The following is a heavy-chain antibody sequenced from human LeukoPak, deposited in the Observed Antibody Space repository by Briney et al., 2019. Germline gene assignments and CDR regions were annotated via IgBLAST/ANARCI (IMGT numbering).Heavy chain of an antibody. D-gene: IGHD2-15*01. V-gene: IGHV1-69*04. CDR2: IIPILGIA. J-gene: IGHJ6*02. CDR1: GGTFSSYA. CDR3: ARDIVVVVAETGMDV. Sequence: GSSVKVSCKASGGTFSSYAISWVRQAPGQGLEWMGRIIPILGIANYAQKFQGRVTITADKSTSTAYMELSSLSSEDTAVYYCARDIVVVVAETGMDVWGQGTTVTASS.